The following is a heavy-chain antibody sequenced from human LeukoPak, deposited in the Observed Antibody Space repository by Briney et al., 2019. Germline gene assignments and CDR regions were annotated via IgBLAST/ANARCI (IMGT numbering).Heavy chain of an antibody. CDR3: ARDDGSATMGFGS. CDR1: GSTFSRSA. Sequence: SVKVSCKASGSTFSRSAISWVRQAPGQGLQWMGGVIPILGTTNYAQRFQDRVSVTTDDSTSTSYMEFRSLRSVDTAVYYCARDDGSATMGFGSWGQGTLVTVSS. V-gene: IGHV1-69*05. CDR2: VIPILGTT. D-gene: IGHD1-26*01. J-gene: IGHJ4*02.